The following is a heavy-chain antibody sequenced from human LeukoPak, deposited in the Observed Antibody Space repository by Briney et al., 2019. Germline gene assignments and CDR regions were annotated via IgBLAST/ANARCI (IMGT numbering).Heavy chain of an antibody. D-gene: IGHD2-21*02. CDR1: GFTFSSYS. CDR3: ARGRPPYCGGDCYPGYDAFDI. CDR2: IGSSSSYI. V-gene: IGHV3-21*01. J-gene: IGHJ3*02. Sequence: GGSLRLSCAASGFTFSSYSMNWVRQAPGKGLEWVSSIGSSSSYIYYADSVKGRFTISRDNAKNSLYLQMNSLRAEDTAVYYCARGRPPYCGGDCYPGYDAFDIWGQGTMVTVSS.